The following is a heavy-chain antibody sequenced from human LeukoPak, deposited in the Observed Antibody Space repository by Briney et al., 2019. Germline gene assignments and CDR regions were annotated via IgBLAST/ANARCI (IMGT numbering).Heavy chain of an antibody. D-gene: IGHD6-13*01. CDR2: ISGSGGST. CDR3: AKGGSSSWHSFDY. CDR1: GFTFNNYA. V-gene: IGHV3-23*01. J-gene: IGHJ4*02. Sequence: GGSLRLSCAASGFTFNNYAMSWVRQAPGKGLEWVSGISGSGGSTYYADSVKGRFTISRDNSKNTLYLQMNSLRAEDTAVYYCAKGGSSSWHSFDYWGQGTLVTVSS.